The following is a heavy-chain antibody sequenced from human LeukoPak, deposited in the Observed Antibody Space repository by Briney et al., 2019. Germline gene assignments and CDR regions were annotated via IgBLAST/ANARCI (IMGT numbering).Heavy chain of an antibody. CDR2: IYYSGST. Sequence: SETLSLTCTVSGGSISSYYWSWIRQPPGKGLEWIGYIYYSGSTNYNPSLKSRATISVDTSKNQFSLKLTSVTAADTALYYCARHLRGDYSNSWFDPWGQGTLVTVSS. CDR1: GGSISSYY. D-gene: IGHD4-11*01. V-gene: IGHV4-59*08. J-gene: IGHJ5*02. CDR3: ARHLRGDYSNSWFDP.